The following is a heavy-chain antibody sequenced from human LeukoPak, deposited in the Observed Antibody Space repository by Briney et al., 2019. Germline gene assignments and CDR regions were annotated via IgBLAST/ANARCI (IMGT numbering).Heavy chain of an antibody. V-gene: IGHV3-30*18. J-gene: IGHJ3*02. CDR3: AKGRGAFDI. D-gene: IGHD3-10*01. CDR2: ISNDGSNK. CDR1: GFTFSSYG. Sequence: GGSLRLSCVASGFTFSSYGMHWVCQAPGKGLEWVAVISNDGSNKYYADSVKGRFTISRDNSKNSLYLQMNSLRAEDTAVHYCAKGRGAFDIWGQGTMVTVSS.